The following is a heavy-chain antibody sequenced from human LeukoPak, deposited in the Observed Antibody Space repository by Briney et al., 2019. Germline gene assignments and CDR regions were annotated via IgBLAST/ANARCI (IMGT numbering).Heavy chain of an antibody. CDR2: TYYRARLYI. CDR1: GDSVSSNISA. J-gene: IGHJ6*02. CDR3: TRDQDGKDV. V-gene: IGHV6-1*01. Sequence: SQTLSLTCAISGDSVSSNISAWNWIRQSPSRGLAWLGRTYYRARLYIDYTASVKNRLTTNPDTSNNQISLQLNSETPEDTGVYYCTRDQDGKDVWGQGATVTVS.